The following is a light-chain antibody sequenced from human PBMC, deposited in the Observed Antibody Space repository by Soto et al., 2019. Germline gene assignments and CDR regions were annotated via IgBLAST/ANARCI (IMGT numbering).Light chain of an antibody. Sequence: IQLTQSPSSLSASVGDRVTITCRASQGISSYLAWYQQKPGKAPKLLIYAASTLQSGVPSRFSGSGSGTDVTITISSLQPEDFATYYCQQLNSNPPLYTFGQGTKLEIK. CDR2: AAS. J-gene: IGKJ2*01. CDR1: QGISSY. CDR3: QQLNSNPPLYT. V-gene: IGKV1-9*01.